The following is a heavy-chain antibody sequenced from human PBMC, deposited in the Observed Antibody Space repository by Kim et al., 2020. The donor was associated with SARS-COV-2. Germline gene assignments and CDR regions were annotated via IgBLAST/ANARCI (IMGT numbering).Heavy chain of an antibody. Sequence: TRYSPSFQGQVPISADKSISTAYLQWSSLKASDTAMYYCARAYSSGCFDYWGQGTLVTVSS. CDR2: T. V-gene: IGHV5-51*01. CDR3: ARAYSSGCFDY. J-gene: IGHJ4*02. D-gene: IGHD6-19*01.